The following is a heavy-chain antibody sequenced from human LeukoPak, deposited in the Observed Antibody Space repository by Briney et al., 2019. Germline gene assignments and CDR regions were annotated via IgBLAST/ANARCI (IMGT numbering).Heavy chain of an antibody. V-gene: IGHV2-5*02. CDR3: AHRTVYSISSGWSC. D-gene: IGHD3-22*01. CDR1: GFSLSTSGVG. J-gene: IGHJ4*02. Sequence: KMSGPTLANPTQTLTLTCTYSGFSLSTSGVGVGWIRQPPGKALEWLALIYWGDEKRFSPSLSSRLSITKDTSKNQVVLTLTNMDAVDTATYYCAHRTVYSISSGWSCWGQGTLVTVSS. CDR2: IYWGDEK.